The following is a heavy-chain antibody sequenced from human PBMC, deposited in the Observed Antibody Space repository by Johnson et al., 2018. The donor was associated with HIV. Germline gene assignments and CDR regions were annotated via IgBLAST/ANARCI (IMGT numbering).Heavy chain of an antibody. V-gene: IGHV3-20*04. CDR3: ARAVADGWFSYDAFDI. Sequence: VQLVESGGGVVRPGGSLRLSCAASGFTFDDYGMSWVRQAPGKGLEWVSGINWNGGSTGYADSVKGRFNISRDNAKNALYLQMNSLRAEDTAVYYCARAVADGWFSYDAFDIWGQGTMVTVSS. CDR1: GFTFDDYG. J-gene: IGHJ3*02. CDR2: INWNGGST. D-gene: IGHD6-19*01.